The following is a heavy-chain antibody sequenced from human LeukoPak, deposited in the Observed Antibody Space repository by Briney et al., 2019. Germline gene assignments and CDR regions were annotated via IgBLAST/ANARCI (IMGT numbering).Heavy chain of an antibody. V-gene: IGHV1-18*01. Sequence: GASLTVSCKASGYTFSSYGISWVRQARGQGLEWMGWISAYNGNTNFAQEFQGRVTMTTETSTSTASMELRSLRSDDTAVYYCARDQGIYKHRIIDSWGQGTLVTVSS. CDR1: GYTFSSYG. CDR3: ARDQGIYKHRIIDS. CDR2: ISAYNGNT. D-gene: IGHD5-12*01. J-gene: IGHJ4*02.